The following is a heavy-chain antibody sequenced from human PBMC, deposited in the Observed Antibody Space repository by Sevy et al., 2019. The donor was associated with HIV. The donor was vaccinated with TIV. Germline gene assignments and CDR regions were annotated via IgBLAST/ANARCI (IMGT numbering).Heavy chain of an antibody. CDR2: INHSGST. CDR1: GGSFSGYY. J-gene: IGHJ4*02. CDR3: ARGPLRSILYYFDY. V-gene: IGHV4-34*01. Sequence: SETLSLTCAVYGGSFSGYYWSWIRQPPGKGLEWIGEINHSGSTNYNPSLKNRVTISVDTSKNQFSLKLSSVTAADTAVYYCARGPLRSILYYFDYWGQGTLVTVSS. D-gene: IGHD5-12*01.